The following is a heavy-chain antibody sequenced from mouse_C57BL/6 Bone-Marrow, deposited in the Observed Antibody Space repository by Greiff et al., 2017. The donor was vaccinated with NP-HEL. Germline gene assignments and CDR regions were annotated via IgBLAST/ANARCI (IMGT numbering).Heavy chain of an antibody. Sequence: VNVVESGAELVRPGASVKLSCKASGYTFTDYYINWVKQRPGQGLEWIARIYPGSGNTYYNEKFKGKATLTAEKSSSTAYMQLSSLTSEDSAVYFCAREGVIYYGNYEGFAYWGQGTLVTVSA. CDR1: GYTFTDYY. CDR3: AREGVIYYGNYEGFAY. V-gene: IGHV1-76*01. D-gene: IGHD2-1*01. J-gene: IGHJ3*01. CDR2: IYPGSGNT.